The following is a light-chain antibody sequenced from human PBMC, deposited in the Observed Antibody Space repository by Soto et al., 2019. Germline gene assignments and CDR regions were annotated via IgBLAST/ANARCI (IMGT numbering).Light chain of an antibody. V-gene: IGLV1-47*01. CDR3: AAWDDSLSGLYV. CDR1: SSNIGKNN. Sequence: QSVLTQPPSASGTPGQRVTISCSGSSSNIGKNNVYWYQQLPGTTPQLLIYRNNQRPSGVPDRFSASKSGTSASLAISGLRSEDEADYYCAAWDDSLSGLYVFGTRTKVTVL. J-gene: IGLJ1*01. CDR2: RNN.